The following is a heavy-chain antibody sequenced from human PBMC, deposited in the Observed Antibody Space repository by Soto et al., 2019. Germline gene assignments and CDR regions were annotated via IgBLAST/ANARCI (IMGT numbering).Heavy chain of an antibody. Sequence: GGSLRLSCAASGFTFSSYAMHWVRQAPGKGLEWVAVISYDGSNKYYADSVKGRFTISRDNSKNTLYLQMNSLRAEDTAVYYCARSGDDPYSSSALIDYWGQGTLVTVSS. CDR3: ARSGDDPYSSSALIDY. D-gene: IGHD6-6*01. CDR1: GFTFSSYA. CDR2: ISYDGSNK. V-gene: IGHV3-30-3*01. J-gene: IGHJ4*02.